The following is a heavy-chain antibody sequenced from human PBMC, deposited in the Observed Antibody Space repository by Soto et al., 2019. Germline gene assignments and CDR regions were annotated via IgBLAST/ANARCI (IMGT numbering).Heavy chain of an antibody. V-gene: IGHV1-3*02. CDR3: ARLSYSDALDV. J-gene: IGHJ6*02. Sequence: QVQLVQSGAEVRTPGASVKISCKASGYTFRSYGVQWVRQAPGQSLEWVGWSNGGNGFTKYSQELQDIVTITRETAASTIYMELRGLTSDDTAVYYCARLSYSDALDVWGQGTTVTVSS. CDR1: GYTFRSYG. CDR2: SNGGNGFT. D-gene: IGHD4-17*01.